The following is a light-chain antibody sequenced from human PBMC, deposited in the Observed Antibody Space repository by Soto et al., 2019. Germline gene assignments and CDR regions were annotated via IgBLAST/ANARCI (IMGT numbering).Light chain of an antibody. CDR1: SSDLGSYDV. J-gene: IGLJ3*02. CDR3: CSYAAYSRCL. Sequence: SALTQPASVSWSTGQSITISCTGTSSDLGSYDVVSWYQQLPGGPPKLIIFKVNERPSGISKRFSGSKSGNTTSLTISGLQDEEEAGYYCCSYAAYSRCLCGGGTKLTVL. V-gene: IGLV2-23*02. CDR2: KVN.